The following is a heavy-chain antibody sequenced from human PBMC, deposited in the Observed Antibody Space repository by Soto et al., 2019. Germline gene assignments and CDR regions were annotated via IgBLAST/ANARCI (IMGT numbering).Heavy chain of an antibody. Sequence: ASVKVSCKASGYTFTSYDINWVRQATGQGLEWMGWISAYNGNTNYAQKLQGRVTMTTDTSTSTAYMELRSLRSDDTAVYYCARDRVVYDPNWFDPWGQGTLVTVSS. CDR1: GYTFTSYD. D-gene: IGHD2-8*02. CDR3: ARDRVVYDPNWFDP. J-gene: IGHJ5*02. CDR2: ISAYNGNT. V-gene: IGHV1-18*01.